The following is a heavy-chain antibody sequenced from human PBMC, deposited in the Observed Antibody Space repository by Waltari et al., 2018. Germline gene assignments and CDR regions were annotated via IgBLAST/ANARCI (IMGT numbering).Heavy chain of an antibody. D-gene: IGHD4-17*01. V-gene: IGHV3-30*02. CDR3: LRGADYGFYY. CDR1: GFSVRTNA. CDR2: ISNDDTKK. J-gene: IGHJ4*02. Sequence: QAQVAESGGGVVQPGGSLRLSCQGSGFSVRTNAMDWVRQAPGKGLEWLAFISNDDTKKYYADSVEGRFTISRDTSRNTVYLEMNSLRPDDTAVYYCLRGADYGFYYWGQGTLVTVSS.